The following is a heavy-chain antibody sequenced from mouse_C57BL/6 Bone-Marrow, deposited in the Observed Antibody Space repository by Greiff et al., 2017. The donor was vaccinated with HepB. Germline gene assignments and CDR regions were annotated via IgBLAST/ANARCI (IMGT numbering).Heavy chain of an antibody. CDR3: ARSYYAMDY. J-gene: IGHJ4*01. Sequence: QVQLQQPGAELVRPGSSVKLSCKASGYTFTSYWMDWVKQRPGQGLEWIGNIYPSDSETHYNQKFKDKATLTVDKSSSTAYMQLSSLTSEDSAVYYCARSYYAMDYWGQGTSVTVSS. V-gene: IGHV1-61*01. CDR2: IYPSDSET. CDR1: GYTFTSYW.